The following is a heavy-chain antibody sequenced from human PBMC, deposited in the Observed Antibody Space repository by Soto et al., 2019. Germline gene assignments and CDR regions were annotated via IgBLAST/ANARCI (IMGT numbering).Heavy chain of an antibody. Sequence: QVQLQESGPGLVKPSGTLSLTCAVSGGSISSSNWWSWVRQPPGKGLEWIGEIYHSGSTNYNPTLKSRVTISVPMSTNQSALKLRSVAAADTAVYYCARKVADFDYWGPGTLVTVS. CDR3: ARKVADFDY. CDR2: IYHSGST. J-gene: IGHJ4*02. D-gene: IGHD2-15*01. V-gene: IGHV4-4*02. CDR1: GGSISSSNW.